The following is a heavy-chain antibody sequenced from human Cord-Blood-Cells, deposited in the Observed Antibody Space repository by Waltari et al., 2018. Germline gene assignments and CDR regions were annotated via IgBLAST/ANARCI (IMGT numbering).Heavy chain of an antibody. Sequence: QVQLQESGPGLVQPAETRSLTCAVSGYSISSAYYWGWIRHPSGKGLELIGSIYHRGSTYYNPSLKSRVTISVDTSKNQFSLKLSSVTAADTAVYYCATSNDPDAFDVWGQGTMVTVSS. J-gene: IGHJ3*01. CDR3: ATSNDPDAFDV. D-gene: IGHD1-1*01. V-gene: IGHV4-38-2*01. CDR1: GYSISSAYY. CDR2: IYHRGST.